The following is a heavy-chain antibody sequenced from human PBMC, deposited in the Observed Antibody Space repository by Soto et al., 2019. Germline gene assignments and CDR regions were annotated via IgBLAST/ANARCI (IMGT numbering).Heavy chain of an antibody. D-gene: IGHD2-21*02. CDR1: GFVFSTYG. Sequence: QVQLVESGGGVVQPGTSLRLSCTASGFVFSTYGMHWVRQAPGKGLEWVAVIWYDGSTQYYADSVKGRFTTSRYNSKNTVYLQMSSPRAQDTALYSCVKDHCGGNCYSDPYFESWGQGTLVTVSS. J-gene: IGHJ4*02. CDR2: IWYDGSTQ. CDR3: VKDHCGGNCYSDPYFES. V-gene: IGHV3-33*06.